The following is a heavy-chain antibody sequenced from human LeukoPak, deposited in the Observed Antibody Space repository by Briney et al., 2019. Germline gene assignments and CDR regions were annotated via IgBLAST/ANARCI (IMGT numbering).Heavy chain of an antibody. CDR3: ARIPDYYDSSGYAIFDY. Sequence: TLSLTCTVSGGSISSGDYYWSWIRQPPGKALEWLARIDWDDDKYYSTSLKTRLTISKDTSKNQVVLTMTNMDPVDTATYYCARIPDYYDSSGYAIFDYWGQGTLVTVSS. J-gene: IGHJ4*02. V-gene: IGHV2-70*11. CDR2: IDWDDDK. CDR1: GGSISSGDYY. D-gene: IGHD3-22*01.